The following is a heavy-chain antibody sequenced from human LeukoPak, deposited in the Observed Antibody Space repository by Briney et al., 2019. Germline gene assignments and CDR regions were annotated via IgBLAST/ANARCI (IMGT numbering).Heavy chain of an antibody. CDR2: ISSSSSYI. J-gene: IGHJ4*02. CDR1: GFTFSSYS. CDR3: ARARSSGWASDY. V-gene: IGHV3-21*01. D-gene: IGHD6-19*01. Sequence: GGSLRLSCAASGFTFSSYSMNWVRQAPGKGLEWVSSISSSSSYIYYADSVKGRFTISRDNAKNSLYLQMNSLRAEDTAVYYCARARSSGWASDYWGQGTLVTVSS.